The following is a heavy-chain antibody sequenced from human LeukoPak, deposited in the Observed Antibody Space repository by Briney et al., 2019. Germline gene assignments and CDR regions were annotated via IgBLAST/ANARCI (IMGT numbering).Heavy chain of an antibody. CDR1: GFTFSSYE. D-gene: IGHD1-26*01. CDR3: ARDTHSGSYYRVGLT. CDR2: ISSSGSTI. Sequence: GGSLRLSCEASGFTFSSYEMNWVRQAPGKGLEWVSYISSSGSTIFYADFVKGRFTISRDNAKNSLYLQMNSLRAEDTAVYYCARDTHSGSYYRVGLTWGQGTLVTVSS. J-gene: IGHJ5*02. V-gene: IGHV3-48*03.